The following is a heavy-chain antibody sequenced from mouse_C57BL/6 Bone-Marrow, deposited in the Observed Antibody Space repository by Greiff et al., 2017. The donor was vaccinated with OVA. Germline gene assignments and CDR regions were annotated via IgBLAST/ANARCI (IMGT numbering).Heavy chain of an antibody. D-gene: IGHD1-1*01. CDR2: IFPGSGST. CDR1: GYTFTSHW. V-gene: IGHV1-56*01. Sequence: VKLVESGPELVRPGASVKISCKAPGYTFTSHWMQWVRQRPGQGLEWIGEIFPGSGSTYYNEKFKGKATLTVDTSSSTAYMQLSSLTSEDSAVYFCARSYYYGSSYDWYFDVWGTGTTVTVSS. CDR3: ARSYYYGSSYDWYFDV. J-gene: IGHJ1*03.